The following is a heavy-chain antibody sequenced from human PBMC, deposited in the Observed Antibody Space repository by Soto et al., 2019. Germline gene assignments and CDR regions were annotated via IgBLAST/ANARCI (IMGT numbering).Heavy chain of an antibody. CDR1: GGSISSYY. V-gene: IGHV4-4*07. D-gene: IGHD5-12*01. CDR3: ARGGRLRLHYYYYNGMDV. J-gene: IGHJ6*02. Sequence: QVQLQESGPGLVKPSETLSLTCTVSGGSISSYYWSWIRQPAGKGLEWIGRIYTSGSTNYNPSLKSRVTMSGDTSKDQFSLQLSSVTDADTAVYYCARGGRLRLHYYYYNGMDVWCHGSTVTVSS. CDR2: IYTSGST.